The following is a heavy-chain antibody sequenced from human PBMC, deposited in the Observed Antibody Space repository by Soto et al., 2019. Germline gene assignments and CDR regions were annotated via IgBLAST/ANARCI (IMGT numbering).Heavy chain of an antibody. CDR3: ARHAETQLWLEAGWFDP. CDR2: IYYSGST. V-gene: IGHV4-39*01. Sequence: SETLSLTCTVSGGSISSSSYYWGWIRQPPGKGLEWIGSIYYSGSTYYNPSLKSRVTISVDTSKNQFSLKLSSVTAADTAVYYCARHAETQLWLEAGWFDPWGQGTLVTSP. J-gene: IGHJ5*02. CDR1: GGSISSSSYY. D-gene: IGHD5-18*01.